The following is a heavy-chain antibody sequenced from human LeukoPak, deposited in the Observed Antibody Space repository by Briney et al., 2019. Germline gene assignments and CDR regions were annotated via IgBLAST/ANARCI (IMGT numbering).Heavy chain of an antibody. CDR3: TTALWFGGLWAYFDY. D-gene: IGHD3-10*01. Sequence: GGSLRLSCAASGFTFSNAWMSWVRQAPGKGLEWVGRIKSKTDGGTTDYAAPVKGRFTISRDDSKNTLYLQMNSLKTEDTAVCYCTTALWFGGLWAYFDYWGQGTLVTVSS. CDR2: IKSKTDGGTT. J-gene: IGHJ4*02. V-gene: IGHV3-15*01. CDR1: GFTFSNAW.